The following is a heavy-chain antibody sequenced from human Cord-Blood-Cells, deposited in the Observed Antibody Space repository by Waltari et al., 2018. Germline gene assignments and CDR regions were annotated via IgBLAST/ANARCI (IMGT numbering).Heavy chain of an antibody. Sequence: EVQLVESGGGLVKPGGSLSLPCAASGFTFSSYSMNCVRQAPGKGLEWVSSISSSSSYIYYADSVKGRFTISRDKAKNSLYLQMNSVGAEDTAVYYCAREEVGAHDAFDIWGQGTMVTDSS. D-gene: IGHD1-26*01. CDR1: GFTFSSYS. J-gene: IGHJ3*02. V-gene: IGHV3-21*01. CDR3: AREEVGAHDAFDI. CDR2: ISSSSSYI.